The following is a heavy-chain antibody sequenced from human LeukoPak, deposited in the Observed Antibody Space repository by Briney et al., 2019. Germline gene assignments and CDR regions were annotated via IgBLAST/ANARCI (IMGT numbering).Heavy chain of an antibody. CDR1: GFIFTNYP. Sequence: GGSLRLSCAASGFIFTNYPIHWVRRTPDKGLECVAIMSIDGNTKYYADSVRGRFIVSRDNSRNTVYLQMNSLRLEDTALYHCVRDPIPGYPDYFDSWGWGTLVTVSS. CDR2: MSIDGNTK. J-gene: IGHJ4*02. CDR3: VRDPIPGYPDYFDS. V-gene: IGHV3-30*17. D-gene: IGHD2-15*01.